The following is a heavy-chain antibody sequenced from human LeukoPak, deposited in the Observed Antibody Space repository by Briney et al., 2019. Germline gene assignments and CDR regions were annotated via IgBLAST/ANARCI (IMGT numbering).Heavy chain of an antibody. Sequence: GGSLRLSCAASGFTFSSYGMHWVRQAPGKGLEWVAFIRYDGSNKYYADSVKGRFTISRDNSKNTLYLQMNSLRAEDTAVYYCAKDLPIAAAGVPRSFDYWGQGTLVTVSS. J-gene: IGHJ4*02. V-gene: IGHV3-30*02. CDR3: AKDLPIAAAGVPRSFDY. CDR2: IRYDGSNK. D-gene: IGHD6-13*01. CDR1: GFTFSSYG.